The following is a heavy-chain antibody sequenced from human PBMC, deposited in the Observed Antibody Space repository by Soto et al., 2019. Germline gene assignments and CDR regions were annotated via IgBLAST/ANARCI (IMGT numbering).Heavy chain of an antibody. D-gene: IGHD2-8*01. CDR1: GFTFSSYS. CDR2: ISSSSSTI. J-gene: IGHJ3*02. Sequence: GGSLRLSCAASGFTFSSYSMNWVRQAPGKGLEWVSYISSSSSTIYYADSVKGRFTISRDNAKNSLYLQMNSLRAEDTAVYYCARDRDCTNGVCSPNIKPEHTTHHAFDIWGQGTMVTVSS. V-gene: IGHV3-48*01. CDR3: ARDRDCTNGVCSPNIKPEHTTHHAFDI.